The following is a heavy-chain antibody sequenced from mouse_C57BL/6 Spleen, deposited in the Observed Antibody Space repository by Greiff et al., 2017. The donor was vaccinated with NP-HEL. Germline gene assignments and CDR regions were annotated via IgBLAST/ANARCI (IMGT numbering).Heavy chain of an antibody. Sequence: VQLQQSGAELVRPGTSVKVSCKASGYAFTNYLIEWVKQRPGQGLEWIGVINPGSGGTNYNEKFKGKATLTADKSSSTAYMQLSSLTSEDSAVYFCARNDYDGRFAYWGQGTLVTVSA. CDR2: INPGSGGT. CDR1: GYAFTNYL. J-gene: IGHJ3*01. CDR3: ARNDYDGRFAY. D-gene: IGHD2-4*01. V-gene: IGHV1-54*01.